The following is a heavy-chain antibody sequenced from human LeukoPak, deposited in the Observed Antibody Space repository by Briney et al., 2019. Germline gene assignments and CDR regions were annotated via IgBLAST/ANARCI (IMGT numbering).Heavy chain of an antibody. J-gene: IGHJ4*02. CDR2: IYHSGST. CDR3: ARANGDYPIRGPYYFDY. Sequence: SETLSLTCAVSGGSISSGGYSWSWIRQPPGKGLEWIEYIYHSGSTYYNPSLKSRVTISVDRSKNQFSLKLSSVTAADTAVYYCARANGDYPIRGPYYFDYWGQGTLVTVSS. CDR1: GGSISSGGYS. D-gene: IGHD4-17*01. V-gene: IGHV4-30-2*01.